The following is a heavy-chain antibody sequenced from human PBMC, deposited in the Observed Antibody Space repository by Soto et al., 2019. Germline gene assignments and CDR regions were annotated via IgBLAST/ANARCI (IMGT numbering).Heavy chain of an antibody. CDR1: GFTFRDHA. CDR2: IWNDGSNK. D-gene: IGHD3-3*01. J-gene: IGHJ6*02. V-gene: IGHV3-33*01. Sequence: QVQLVESGGGVVQPGRSLRLSCAASGFTFRDHAMHWVRQAPGKGREWLAIIWNDGSNKFYAGSVQGRFTISRDNSKNTVYLQMNTLSAEDTAVYYCARAFFPDVDIYAMDVWGQGTTVTVSS. CDR3: ARAFFPDVDIYAMDV.